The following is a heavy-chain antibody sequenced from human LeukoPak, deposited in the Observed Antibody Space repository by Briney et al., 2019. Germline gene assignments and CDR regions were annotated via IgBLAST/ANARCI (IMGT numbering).Heavy chain of an antibody. Sequence: ASVKVSCKASGYTFSNYYIHWVRQAPGQGLEWMGIINPNSGGTIFAQKFRGRVTMTRDMSTSTVYMELSRLRSEDTAVYYCAREAPLRRRAVAGTNYFDPWGQGTRVTVSS. CDR1: GYTFSNYY. V-gene: IGHV1-46*01. D-gene: IGHD6-19*01. CDR3: AREAPLRRRAVAGTNYFDP. J-gene: IGHJ5*02. CDR2: INPNSGGT.